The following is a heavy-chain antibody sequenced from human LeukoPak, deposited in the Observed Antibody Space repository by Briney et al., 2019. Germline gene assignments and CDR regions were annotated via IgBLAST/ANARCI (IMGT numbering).Heavy chain of an antibody. CDR3: VRDYCSGGSCYENYWFDP. V-gene: IGHV3-33*01. CDR1: GFTFSKYG. D-gene: IGHD2-15*01. J-gene: IGHJ5*02. Sequence: GGTLRLSCTASGFTFSKYGMHWVRHAPGKGLEWVAVIWFDGSNRNHADSVKGRFTISRDNSKNTLYLQMNSLRVEDTAVYFCVRDYCSGGSCYENYWFDPWGQGTLVTVSS. CDR2: IWFDGSNR.